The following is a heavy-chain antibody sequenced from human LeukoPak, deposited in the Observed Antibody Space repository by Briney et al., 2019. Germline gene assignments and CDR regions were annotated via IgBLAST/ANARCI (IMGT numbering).Heavy chain of an antibody. J-gene: IGHJ4*02. CDR1: GFTFSSYG. CDR3: ARYEKSYQAVY. Sequence: GGSLRLSCAASGFTFSSYGMSWVRQAPGKGLEWVSAISGSGGSTYYADSVKGRFTISRDNSKNTLYLQMNSLRAEDTAVYYCARYEKSYQAVYWGQGTLVTVSS. D-gene: IGHD1-26*01. V-gene: IGHV3-23*01. CDR2: ISGSGGST.